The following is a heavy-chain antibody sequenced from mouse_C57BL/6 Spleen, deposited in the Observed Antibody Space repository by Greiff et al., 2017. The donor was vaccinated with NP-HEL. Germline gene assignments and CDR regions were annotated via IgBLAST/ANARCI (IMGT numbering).Heavy chain of an antibody. Sequence: VQRVESGPELVKPGALVKLSCKASGYTFTSYDINWVKQRPGQGLEWIGWIYPRDGSTKYNEKFKGKATLTVDTSSSTAYMELHSLTSEDSAVYFCARRSATVVDAMDYWGQGTSVTVSS. D-gene: IGHD1-1*01. CDR3: ARRSATVVDAMDY. V-gene: IGHV1-85*01. CDR2: IYPRDGST. CDR1: GYTFTSYD. J-gene: IGHJ4*01.